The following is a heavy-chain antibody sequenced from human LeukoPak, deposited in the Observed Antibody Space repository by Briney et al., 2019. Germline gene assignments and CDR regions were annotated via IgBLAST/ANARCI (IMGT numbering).Heavy chain of an antibody. D-gene: IGHD4-11*01. CDR3: ATVLIYSKGYDAFDI. Sequence: ASVKVSCKASGYTFTSYGISWVRQAPGQGLEWMGRISAYNGNTNYAQKLQGRVTMTTDTSTSTAYMELRSLRSEDTAVYYCATVLIYSKGYDAFDIWGQGTMVTVSS. J-gene: IGHJ3*02. CDR2: ISAYNGNT. V-gene: IGHV1-18*01. CDR1: GYTFTSYG.